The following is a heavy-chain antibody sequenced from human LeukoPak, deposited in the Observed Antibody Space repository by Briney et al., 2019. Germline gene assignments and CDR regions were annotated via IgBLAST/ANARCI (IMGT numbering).Heavy chain of an antibody. D-gene: IGHD1-26*01. CDR2: IIPIFGTA. V-gene: IGHV1-69*05. CDR3: ARDRHGAYFQH. CDR1: GGTFISYA. Sequence: ASVKVSCKASGGTFISYAISWVRQAPGQGLEWMGRIIPIFGTANYAQKFQGRVTITTDESTSTAYMELSSLRSEDTAVYYCARDRHGAYFQHWGQGTLVTVSS. J-gene: IGHJ1*01.